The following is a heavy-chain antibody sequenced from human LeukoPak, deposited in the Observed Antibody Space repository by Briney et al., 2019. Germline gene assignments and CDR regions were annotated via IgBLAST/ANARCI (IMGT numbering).Heavy chain of an antibody. D-gene: IGHD2-2*01. CDR1: GFTFNSYW. CDR3: ARGPDIVEVPAAMVNYYYYMDV. CDR2: INTDGSST. V-gene: IGHV3-74*01. Sequence: GGSLRLSCAASGFTFNSYWMHWVRQAPGKGLVWVSRINTDGSSTSYADSVKGRFTISRDNAKNTLYLQMNSLRAEDTAVYYCARGPDIVEVPAAMVNYYYYMDVWGKGTTVTVSS. J-gene: IGHJ6*03.